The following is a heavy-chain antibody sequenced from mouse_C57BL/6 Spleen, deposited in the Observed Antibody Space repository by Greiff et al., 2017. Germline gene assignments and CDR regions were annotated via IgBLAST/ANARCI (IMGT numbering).Heavy chain of an antibody. J-gene: IGHJ4*01. D-gene: IGHD2-2*01. CDR2: IYHRDGST. V-gene: IGHV1-78*01. CDR3: ARSFYYGYDVYAMDY. Sequence: QVQLQQSDAELVKPGASVKISCKVSGYTFTDHTIHWMQQRPEQGLEWVGYIYHRDGSTKYNEKVKGQATLTADNSSSTAYMQLNGLTSDDSAVYFCARSFYYGYDVYAMDYWGQGTSVTVSS. CDR1: GYTFTDHT.